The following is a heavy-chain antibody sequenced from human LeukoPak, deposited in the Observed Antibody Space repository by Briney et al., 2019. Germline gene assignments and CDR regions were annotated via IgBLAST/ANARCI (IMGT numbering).Heavy chain of an antibody. CDR3: ARDMTTVIPLPTLYY. V-gene: IGHV3-7*01. Sequence: PGGSLRLSCAASGFTFSSYWMSWVRQAPGKGLEWVANIKQDGSEKYYVDSVKGRFTISRDNAKNSLYLQMNSLRAEDTAVYYCARDMTTVIPLPTLYYWGQGTLVTVSS. J-gene: IGHJ4*02. CDR2: IKQDGSEK. D-gene: IGHD4-17*01. CDR1: GFTFSSYW.